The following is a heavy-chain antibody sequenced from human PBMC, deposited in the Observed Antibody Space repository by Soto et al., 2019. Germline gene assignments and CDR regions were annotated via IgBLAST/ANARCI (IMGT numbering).Heavy chain of an antibody. D-gene: IGHD2-21*01. CDR1: GFTFSSYA. Sequence: GGSLTLSCAASGFTFSSYAMSWVRQAPGKGLEWVSAISGSGGSTYYADSVKGRFTISRDNSKNTLYLQMNSLRAEDTAVYYCAKDEGRDVVSNSHGFNICGQGTLVTDSS. CDR2: ISGSGGST. J-gene: IGHJ3*02. V-gene: IGHV3-23*01. CDR3: AKDEGRDVVSNSHGFNI.